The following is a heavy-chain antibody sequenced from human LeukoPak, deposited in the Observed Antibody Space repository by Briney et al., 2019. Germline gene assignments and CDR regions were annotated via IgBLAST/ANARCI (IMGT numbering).Heavy chain of an antibody. V-gene: IGHV4-34*01. Sequence: SETLSLTCAVYGGSFSGYYWSWIRQPPGKGLEWIGEINHSGSTNYNPSLKSRVTISVDTSKDQFSLKLSSVTAADTAVYYCASLLVPGRFDPWGQGTLVTVSS. CDR2: INHSGST. CDR1: GGSFSGYY. D-gene: IGHD2-2*01. CDR3: ASLLVPGRFDP. J-gene: IGHJ5*02.